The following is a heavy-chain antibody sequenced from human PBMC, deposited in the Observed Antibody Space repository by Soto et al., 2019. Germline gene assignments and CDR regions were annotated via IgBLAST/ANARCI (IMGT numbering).Heavy chain of an antibody. Sequence: GGSLRLSCAASGFTFSTYSMSWVRQAPGKGLEWVSSLSSTGDIHYTDSGKGRFTISRDNAKSSLFLQMNSLRVEDTAVYYCARSRSCSSTSCYTFTTHYYYFGMDVWGQGTTVTVSS. V-gene: IGHV3-21*01. D-gene: IGHD2-2*02. J-gene: IGHJ6*02. CDR2: LSSTGDI. CDR3: ARSRSCSSTSCYTFTTHYYYFGMDV. CDR1: GFTFSTYS.